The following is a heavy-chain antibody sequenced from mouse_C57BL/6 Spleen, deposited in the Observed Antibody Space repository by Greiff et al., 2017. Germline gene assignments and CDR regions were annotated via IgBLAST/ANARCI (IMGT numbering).Heavy chain of an antibody. CDR2: INPSNGGT. CDR1: GYTFTSYW. V-gene: IGHV1-53*01. J-gene: IGHJ4*01. CDR3: APTTGVATGYYAMDY. Sequence: QVHVKQPGTELVKPGASVKLSCKASGYTFTSYWMHWVKQRPGQGLEWIGNINPSNGGTNYNEKFKSKATLTVDKSSSTAYMQLSSLTSEDSAVYYGAPTTGVATGYYAMDYWGQGTSVTVSS. D-gene: IGHD1-1*01.